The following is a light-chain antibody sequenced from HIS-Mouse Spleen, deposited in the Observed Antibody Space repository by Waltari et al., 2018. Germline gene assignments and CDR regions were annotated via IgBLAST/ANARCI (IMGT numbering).Light chain of an antibody. V-gene: IGKV2-29*03. CDR1: QSLLHSDEKTY. J-gene: IGKJ1*01. CDR3: MQGIHLPSGT. CDR2: EVS. Sequence: DIVMTQTPLSLSVTPGQPASIPCKSSQSLLHSDEKTYLDWYLRKPGQSPQLLIYEVSSLFSGVPDRFSGSGSGTDFTLKISRVEAEDVGVYYCMQGIHLPSGTFGQGTKVEIK.